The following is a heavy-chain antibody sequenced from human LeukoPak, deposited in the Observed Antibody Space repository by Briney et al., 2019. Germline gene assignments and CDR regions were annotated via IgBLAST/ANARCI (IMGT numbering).Heavy chain of an antibody. CDR1: GVSISSGGYY. CDR3: ARAPGGWYFDL. Sequence: SETLSLTCTVSGVSISSGGYYWSWIRQHPGKGLEWVGYIYYSGSTYYNPSLKSRVTISVDTSKNQFSLKLSSVTAADTAVYYCARAPGGWYFDLWGRGTLVTVSS. V-gene: IGHV4-31*03. J-gene: IGHJ2*01. D-gene: IGHD3-16*01. CDR2: IYYSGST.